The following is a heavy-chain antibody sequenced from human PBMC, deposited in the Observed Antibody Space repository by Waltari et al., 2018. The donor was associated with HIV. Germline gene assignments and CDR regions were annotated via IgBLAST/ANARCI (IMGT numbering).Heavy chain of an antibody. CDR1: GGSISSGGYY. CDR3: ARDHRRYCSGGSCLGWFDP. Sequence: QVQLQESGPGLVKPSQTLSLTCTVSGGSISSGGYYWSWIRQHPGKGLEWIGYIYYSGSTYYDPSLKSRVTRSVDTSKNQFSLKLSSVTAADTAVYYCARDHRRYCSGGSCLGWFDPWGQGTLVTVSS. D-gene: IGHD2-15*01. J-gene: IGHJ5*02. V-gene: IGHV4-31*03. CDR2: IYYSGST.